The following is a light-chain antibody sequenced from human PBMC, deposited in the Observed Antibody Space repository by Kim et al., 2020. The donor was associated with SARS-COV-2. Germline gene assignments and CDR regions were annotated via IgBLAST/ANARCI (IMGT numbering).Light chain of an antibody. CDR3: SAWDDSLNGWV. V-gene: IGLV1-44*01. CDR1: SSNIGTNT. CDR2: TDN. J-gene: IGLJ3*02. Sequence: ELTQPPSASGTPGQRVTISCSGSSSNIGTNTVNWYQQLPGTAPKLLIQTDNQRPSGVPDRFSGSKSGTSASLAINGLQYEDEAGYYCSAWDDSLNGWVFGGGTQLTVL.